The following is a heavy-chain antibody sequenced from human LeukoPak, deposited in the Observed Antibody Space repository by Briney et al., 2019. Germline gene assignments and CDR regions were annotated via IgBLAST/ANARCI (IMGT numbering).Heavy chain of an antibody. CDR1: GFTFSSYG. J-gene: IGHJ5*02. CDR3: AKAGRRAHIVVVPAAIPNWFDP. CDR2: IRYDGSNK. V-gene: IGHV3-30*02. Sequence: GGSLRLSCAASGFTFSSYGMHWVRQAPGKGLEWVAFIRYDGSNKYYADSVKGRFTISRDNSKNTLYLQMNSLRAEDTAVYYCAKAGRRAHIVVVPAAIPNWFDPWGQGTLVTVSS. D-gene: IGHD2-2*01.